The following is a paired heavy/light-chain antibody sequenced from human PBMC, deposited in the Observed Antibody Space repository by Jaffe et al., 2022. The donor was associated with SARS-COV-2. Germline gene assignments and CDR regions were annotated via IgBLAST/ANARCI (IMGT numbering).Light chain of an antibody. CDR3: QQYNSYPLT. J-gene: IGKJ4*01. CDR1: QDINTY. V-gene: IGKV1-16*02. CDR2: AAS. Sequence: DIQMTQSPSSLSASVGDRVTITCRASQDINTYLVWFQQKPGKAPKSLIYAASSLQSGVPSKFSGSGSGTDFTLTINSLQPEDFATYYCQQYNSYPLTFGGGTKVEIK.
Heavy chain of an antibody. V-gene: IGHV1-8*01. CDR1: GYTFTSYD. CDR2: VNPNSGNT. CDR3: ASYWGYGS. D-gene: IGHD2-21*01. Sequence: QVQLLQSGAEVKKPGASVKVSCKASGYTFTSYDINWVRQATGQGLEWMGWVNPNSGNTGYAQKFQGRVTMTRNTSITTAYMELSSLRSEDTAVYYCASYWGYGSWGQGTLVTVSS. J-gene: IGHJ5*02.